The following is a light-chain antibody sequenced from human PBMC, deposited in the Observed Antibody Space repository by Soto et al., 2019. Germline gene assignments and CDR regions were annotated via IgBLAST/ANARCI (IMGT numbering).Light chain of an antibody. CDR2: ASS. CDR3: HQSYSTPHD. Sequence: DIQMTQSPSSLSASVGDRVSITCRASQSISSNLNLYQQKSGEAPKLLINASSSLQSGVPSRFRGSGSGTDFSLTISSLQPEDFATYYCHQSYSTPHDFGQGTKLEIK. CDR1: QSISSN. V-gene: IGKV1-39*01. J-gene: IGKJ2*01.